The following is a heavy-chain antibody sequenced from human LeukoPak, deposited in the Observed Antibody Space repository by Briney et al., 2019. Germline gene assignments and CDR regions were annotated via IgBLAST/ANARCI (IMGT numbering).Heavy chain of an antibody. Sequence: PGRSLRLSCAASGFTFSSYAMHWVRQAPGKGLEWVAVISYDGSNKYYADSVKGRFTIYRENSKNTLYLQLNSLRAEDTAVYYCAREVVVVPAAMGVGAFDIWGQGTMVTVSS. D-gene: IGHD2-2*01. J-gene: IGHJ3*02. CDR2: ISYDGSNK. CDR3: AREVVVVPAAMGVGAFDI. CDR1: GFTFSSYA. V-gene: IGHV3-30*04.